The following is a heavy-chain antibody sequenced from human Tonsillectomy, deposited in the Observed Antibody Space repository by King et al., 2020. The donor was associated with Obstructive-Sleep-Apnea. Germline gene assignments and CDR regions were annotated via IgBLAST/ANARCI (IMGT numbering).Heavy chain of an antibody. J-gene: IGHJ5*02. Sequence: VQLVESGGGLVQPGRSLRLSCAASGFTFDDYAMHWVRQVPGKGLEWVSSISWNSGSIDYADSVKGRFTISRDNAKSSLHLQMSSLRAEDTALYYCAKDRGSSRWTLGGLDLWGQGTLVTVSS. CDR2: ISWNSGSI. D-gene: IGHD6-13*01. CDR3: AKDRGSSRWTLGGLDL. CDR1: GFTFDDYA. V-gene: IGHV3-9*01.